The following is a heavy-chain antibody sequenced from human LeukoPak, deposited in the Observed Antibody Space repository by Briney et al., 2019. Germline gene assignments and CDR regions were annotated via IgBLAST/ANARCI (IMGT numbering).Heavy chain of an antibody. CDR2: ISYDGSNK. CDR1: GFTFSSYG. D-gene: IGHD2-15*01. Sequence: GGSLRLSCAASGFTFSSYGMHRVRQAPGKGLEWVAVISYDGSNKYYADSVKGRFTISRDNSKNTLYLQMNSLRAEDTAVYYCAKEGYCSGGSCYSLDYRGQGTLVTVSS. J-gene: IGHJ4*02. V-gene: IGHV3-30*18. CDR3: AKEGYCSGGSCYSLDY.